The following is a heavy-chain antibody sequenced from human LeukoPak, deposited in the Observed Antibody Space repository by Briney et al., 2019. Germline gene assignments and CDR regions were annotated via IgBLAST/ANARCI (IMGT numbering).Heavy chain of an antibody. CDR1: GGSISSSNW. CDR2: IYHRGST. J-gene: IGHJ4*02. D-gene: IGHD4-23*01. Sequence: SGTLSLTCAVSGGSISSSNWWSWVRQPPEKGLEWIGEIYHRGSTNYNPSLKSRVTISVDKSKNQFSLKLSSVTAADTAVYYCARDWDYGGNWGLRYWGQGTLVTVSS. CDR3: ARDWDYGGNWGLRY. V-gene: IGHV4-4*02.